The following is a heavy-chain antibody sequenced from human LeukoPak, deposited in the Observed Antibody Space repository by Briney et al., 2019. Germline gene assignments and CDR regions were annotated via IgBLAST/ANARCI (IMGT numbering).Heavy chain of an antibody. J-gene: IGHJ6*02. D-gene: IGHD3-10*01. CDR2: IGTAGDT. CDR3: VRAGWVTTLWTGMDV. Sequence: GGSLRLSCAASGFTFSGYDFHWVRRATGQGLEWVSGIGTAGDTYYAASVKGRFTISRENAKNSLYLQMNSVGVGDTAVYYCVRAGWVTTLWTGMDVWGQGTTVTVSS. V-gene: IGHV3-13*01. CDR1: GFTFSGYD.